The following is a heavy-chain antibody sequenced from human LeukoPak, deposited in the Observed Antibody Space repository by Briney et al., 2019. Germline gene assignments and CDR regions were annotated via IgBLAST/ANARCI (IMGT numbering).Heavy chain of an antibody. CDR3: ASETTGEFDY. D-gene: IGHD4-17*01. V-gene: IGHV1-18*01. CDR1: GYSFTRHG. CDR2: ISPDNGNT. Sequence: ASVKVSCKASGYSFTRHGLNWVRQAPGQGLEWIGWISPDNGNTNNAQKVQGRITMTMDRSTSTVYMELRSLRSDDTAVYYCASETTGEFDYWGQGSMVTVSS. J-gene: IGHJ4*02.